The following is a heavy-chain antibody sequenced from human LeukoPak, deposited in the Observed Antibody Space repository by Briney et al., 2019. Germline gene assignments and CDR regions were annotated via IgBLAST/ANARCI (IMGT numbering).Heavy chain of an antibody. CDR1: AFTFSSYE. CDR3: ARLNRQLVDY. Sequence: GGSLRLSCAASAFTFSSYEMNWVRQAPGKGLEWVSYISSTGGTIFYADSVKGRFTISRDSARNSLYLQMNSLRAEDTAVYYCARLNRQLVDYWGQGTLVTVSS. V-gene: IGHV3-48*03. D-gene: IGHD6-6*01. J-gene: IGHJ4*02. CDR2: ISSTGGTI.